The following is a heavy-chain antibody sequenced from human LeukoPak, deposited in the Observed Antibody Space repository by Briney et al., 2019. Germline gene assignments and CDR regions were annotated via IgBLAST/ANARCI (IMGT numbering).Heavy chain of an antibody. CDR3: ARDGWFGELFWFDP. D-gene: IGHD3-10*01. J-gene: IGHJ5*02. V-gene: IGHV4-30-4*01. Sequence: QTSETLSLTCTVSGGSISSGDYYWSGIRQPPGKGLEWIGYIYYSGSTYYNPSLKSRVTISVDTSKNQFSLKLSSVTAADTAVYYCARDGWFGELFWFDPWGQGTLVTASS. CDR1: GGSISSGDYY. CDR2: IYYSGST.